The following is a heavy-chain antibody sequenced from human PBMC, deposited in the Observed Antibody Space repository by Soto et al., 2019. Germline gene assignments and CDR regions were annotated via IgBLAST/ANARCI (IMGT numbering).Heavy chain of an antibody. D-gene: IGHD3-16*02. CDR2: IYSDGRT. CDR3: AISTSWPGFFDL. J-gene: IGHJ4*02. V-gene: IGHV3-66*01. Sequence: GGSLRLSCTASAFTVSTNYMSWVRQAPGKGLEWVSAIYSDGRTYYADSVKARFIVSRDNSKNTLSLQMNSLRVEDTAVYYCAISTSWPGFFDLWGQGTQVTVSS. CDR1: AFTVSTNY.